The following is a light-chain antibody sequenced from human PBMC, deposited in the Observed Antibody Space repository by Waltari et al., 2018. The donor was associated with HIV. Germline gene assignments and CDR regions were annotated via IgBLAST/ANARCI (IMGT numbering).Light chain of an antibody. CDR2: DVT. V-gene: IGLV2-23*02. J-gene: IGLJ3*02. CDR3: CSYAGSSIPVV. Sequence: HSALTQPASVSGSPGQSITISCTGTSSDVGGYNYVSWYQQHPGKAPQLMIYDVTKRPSGVSNRGSGSKSGNTASLTIAGLQAEDEADYYCCSYAGSSIPVVFGGGTKLTVL. CDR1: SSDVGGYNY.